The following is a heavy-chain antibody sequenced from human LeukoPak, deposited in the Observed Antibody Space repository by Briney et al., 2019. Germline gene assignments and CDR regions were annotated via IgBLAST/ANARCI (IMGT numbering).Heavy chain of an antibody. D-gene: IGHD3-22*01. Sequence: PGGSLRLSCAGSGFSFRVYTMNWVRQAPGKGLEWVSAISGSGGSTYYADSVKGRFTISRDNSKNTLYLQMNSLRAEDTAVYYCAKEKAYDSSGPPGYWGQGTLVTVSS. CDR2: ISGSGGST. CDR1: GFSFRVYT. V-gene: IGHV3-23*01. CDR3: AKEKAYDSSGPPGY. J-gene: IGHJ4*02.